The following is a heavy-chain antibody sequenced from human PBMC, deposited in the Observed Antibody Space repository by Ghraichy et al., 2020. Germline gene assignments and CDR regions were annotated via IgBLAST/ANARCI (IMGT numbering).Heavy chain of an antibody. Sequence: ASVKVSCKASGYTFTSYDINWVRQAPGQGLEWMGWISAYNGNTKYAQKLQGRVAMTTDTSTNTAYMELRSLRSDDAAVYYCARTKNYYGSGTYSSWFDPWGQGTLVTVSS. CDR1: GYTFTSYD. J-gene: IGHJ5*02. CDR3: ARTKNYYGSGTYSSWFDP. V-gene: IGHV1-18*01. D-gene: IGHD3-10*01. CDR2: ISAYNGNT.